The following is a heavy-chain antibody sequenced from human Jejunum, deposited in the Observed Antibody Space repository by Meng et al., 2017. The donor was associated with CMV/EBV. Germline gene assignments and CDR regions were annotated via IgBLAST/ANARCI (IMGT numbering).Heavy chain of an antibody. CDR1: VSSTRVA. CDR2: TYYRSKWNN. D-gene: IGHD3-16*01. V-gene: IGHV6-1*01. CDR3: ARDPRWSSPIMMDC. Sequence: VSSTRVAWNWIRQSPSRGLEWLGRTYYRSKWNNDYAVSVKSRITISPDTSKNQFSLQLSSVTPEDTAVYYCARDPRWSSPIMMDCWGQGTLVTVSS. J-gene: IGHJ4*02.